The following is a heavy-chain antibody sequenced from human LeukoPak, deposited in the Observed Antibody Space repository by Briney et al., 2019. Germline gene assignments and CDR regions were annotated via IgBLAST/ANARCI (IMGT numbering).Heavy chain of an antibody. CDR1: GYTFTGYY. J-gene: IGHJ4*02. V-gene: IGHV1-2*02. CDR2: INPNSGGT. CDR3: ARHAGLRTYYYDSSGYYYFDY. Sequence: ASVKVSCKASGYTFTGYYMHWVRQAPGQGLEWMGWINPNSGGTNYAQKFQGRVTMTRDTSISTAYMELSRLRSEDTAVYYCARHAGLRTYYYDSSGYYYFDYWSQGTLVTVSS. D-gene: IGHD3-22*01.